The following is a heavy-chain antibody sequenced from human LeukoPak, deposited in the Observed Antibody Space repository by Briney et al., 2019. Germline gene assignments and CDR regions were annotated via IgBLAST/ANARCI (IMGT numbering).Heavy chain of an antibody. J-gene: IGHJ4*02. CDR2: IKQNGNEK. CDR3: ARELRTFDY. D-gene: IGHD3-16*01. V-gene: IGHV3-7*01. CDR1: GFTFSSYW. Sequence: GGSLRLSCAASGFTFSSYWMTWVRQAPGKGLEWVANIKQNGNEKNYVDSVEGRFTISRDNAKNSLYLQMNSLRAEDTAVYYCARELRTFDYWGQGTLVTGSS.